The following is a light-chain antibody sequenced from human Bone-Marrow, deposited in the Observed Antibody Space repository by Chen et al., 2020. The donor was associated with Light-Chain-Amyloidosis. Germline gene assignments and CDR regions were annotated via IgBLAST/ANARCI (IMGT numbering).Light chain of an antibody. J-gene: IGKJ1*01. V-gene: IGKV1-12*01. CDR2: ATS. CDR3: QQASTYPPWT. CDR1: QDVASG. Sequence: DSQMTQSPSSVSASIGDRVTITCRASQDVASGVAWYQQKPGRAPKLLMYATSVLQSGVSLRFSGSGSGTDFSLTITSLQPEDLAVYYCQQASTYPPWTFGQGTKVEIK.